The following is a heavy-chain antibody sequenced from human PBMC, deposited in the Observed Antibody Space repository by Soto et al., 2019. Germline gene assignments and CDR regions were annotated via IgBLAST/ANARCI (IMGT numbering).Heavy chain of an antibody. Sequence: GSLRLSCEVSGFTFTNFGINWVRQAPGKGLEWVSSVSKSDYTYYSESVKGRFTISRDNAKNSVSLQMNNLRAEDTAVYYCAREDSIIIPAVADVWGQGTQVTSPQ. CDR2: VSKSDYT. D-gene: IGHD3-10*01. CDR3: AREDSIIIPAVADV. J-gene: IGHJ4*02. CDR1: GFTFTNFG. V-gene: IGHV3-21*04.